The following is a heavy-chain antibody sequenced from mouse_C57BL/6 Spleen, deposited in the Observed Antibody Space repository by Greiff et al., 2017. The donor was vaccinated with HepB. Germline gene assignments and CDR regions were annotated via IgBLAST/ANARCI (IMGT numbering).Heavy chain of an antibody. CDR1: GYTFTSYW. J-gene: IGHJ4*01. V-gene: IGHV1-52*01. D-gene: IGHD2-2*01. CDR2: IDPSDSET. Sequence: QVQLQQPGAELVRPGSSVKLSCKASGYTFTSYWMHWVKQRPIQGLEWIGNIDPSDSETHYNQKFKDKATLTADKSSSTAYMQLSSLTSEDSAVYYCARSTMVTTRGYAMDYWGQGTSVTVSS. CDR3: ARSTMVTTRGYAMDY.